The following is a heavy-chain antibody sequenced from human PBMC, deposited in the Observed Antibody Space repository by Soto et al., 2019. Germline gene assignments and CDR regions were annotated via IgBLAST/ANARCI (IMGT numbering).Heavy chain of an antibody. Sequence: PGESLKISCKGSGYSFTSYWISWVRQMPGKGLEWMGRIDPSDSYTNYSPSLQGHVTISADKSISTAYLQWSSLKASDTAMYYCARIGSSSWYYGMDVWGQGTTVTVSS. CDR3: ARIGSSSWYYGMDV. D-gene: IGHD6-13*01. J-gene: IGHJ6*02. V-gene: IGHV5-10-1*01. CDR1: GYSFTSYW. CDR2: IDPSDSYT.